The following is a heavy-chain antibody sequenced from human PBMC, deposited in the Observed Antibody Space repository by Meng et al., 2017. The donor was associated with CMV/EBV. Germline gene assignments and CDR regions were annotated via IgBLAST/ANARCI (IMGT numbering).Heavy chain of an antibody. CDR3: ARVVIRGNAFDI. CDR2: INPSGGST. D-gene: IGHD2-21*01. Sequence: ASVKVSCKASGYTFTSYGISWVRQAPGQGLEWMGIINPSGGSTSYAQKFQGRVTMTRDTSTSTVYMELSSLRSEDTAVYYCARVVIRGNAFDIWGQGTMVTVSS. J-gene: IGHJ3*02. CDR1: GYTFTSYG. V-gene: IGHV1-46*01.